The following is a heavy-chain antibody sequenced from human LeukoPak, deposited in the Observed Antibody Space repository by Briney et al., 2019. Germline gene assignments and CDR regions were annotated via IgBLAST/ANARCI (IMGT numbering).Heavy chain of an antibody. V-gene: IGHV4-31*03. J-gene: IGHJ4*02. CDR2: IYYSGST. D-gene: IGHD3-10*01. CDR1: GCSISSGGYY. CDR3: AFRGADFDY. Sequence: SETLSLTCTVSGCSISSGGYYWSWIPQHPGKGLEWIVYIYYSGSTYYNPSLKSRVTISVDTSKNQFSLKLSSVTAADTAVYCCAFRGADFDYWRQATLVTVSS.